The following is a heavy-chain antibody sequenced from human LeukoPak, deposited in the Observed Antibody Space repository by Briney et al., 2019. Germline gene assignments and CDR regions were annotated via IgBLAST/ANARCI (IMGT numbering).Heavy chain of an antibody. J-gene: IGHJ3*02. V-gene: IGHV6-1*01. CDR2: TYYRSEWYN. CDR1: GDSVSSNSAT. Sequence: SQTLSLTCAISGDSVSSNSATWNWIRQSPSRGLEWLGRTYYRSEWYNDYAVSVKSQITINPDTSKNQFSLQLNSVTPEDTAVYYCARASGSFDAFDIWGQGTMVTVSS. D-gene: IGHD1-26*01. CDR3: ARASGSFDAFDI.